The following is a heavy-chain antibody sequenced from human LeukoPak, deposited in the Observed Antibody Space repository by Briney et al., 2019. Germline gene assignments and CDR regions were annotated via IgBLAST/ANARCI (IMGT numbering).Heavy chain of an antibody. CDR2: INSDGSST. D-gene: IGHD2-2*01. CDR3: ARDPCSTTSCHSYYYYMDV. J-gene: IGHJ6*03. Sequence: GGSLRLSCAASGFTFSSYWMHWVRQAPGKGLVWVSRINSDGSSTSYADSVKGRFTISRDNAKNTLYLQMNSLRAEDTAVYYCARDPCSTTSCHSYYYYMDVWGKGTTVTVSS. CDR1: GFTFSSYW. V-gene: IGHV3-74*01.